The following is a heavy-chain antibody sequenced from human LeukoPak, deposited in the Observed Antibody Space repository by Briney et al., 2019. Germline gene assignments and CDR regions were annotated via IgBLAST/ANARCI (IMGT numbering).Heavy chain of an antibody. D-gene: IGHD1-26*01. CDR1: GFTFSSYG. Sequence: PGRSLRLSCAASGFTFSSYGMHWVRQAPGKGLEWVAVISYDGSNKYYADSVKGRFTISRDNSKNTLYLQMNSLRAEDTDVYYCAKPLYSGRYYKVASFDYWGQGTLVTVSS. V-gene: IGHV3-30*18. CDR3: AKPLYSGRYYKVASFDY. J-gene: IGHJ4*02. CDR2: ISYDGSNK.